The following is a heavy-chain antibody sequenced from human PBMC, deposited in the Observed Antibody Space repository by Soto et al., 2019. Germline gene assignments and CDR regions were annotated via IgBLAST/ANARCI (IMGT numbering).Heavy chain of an antibody. CDR3: AKNVATMVRGVIGDYYYYYGMDV. J-gene: IGHJ6*02. Sequence: PGGSLRLSCAASGFTFSSYGMHWVRQAPGKGLEWVAVISYDGSNKYYADSVKGRYTISRDNSKNTLYLQMNSLRAEDTAVYYCAKNVATMVRGVIGDYYYYYGMDVWGQGTTVTVSS. V-gene: IGHV3-30*18. CDR1: GFTFSSYG. D-gene: IGHD3-10*01. CDR2: ISYDGSNK.